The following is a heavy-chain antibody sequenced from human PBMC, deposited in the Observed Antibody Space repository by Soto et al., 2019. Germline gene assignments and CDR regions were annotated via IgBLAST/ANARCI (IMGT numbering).Heavy chain of an antibody. CDR1: GYTFTSYY. CDR2: INPSGGST. Sequence: ASVKVSFKASGYTFTSYYMHWVRQAPGQGLEWMGIINPSGGSTSYAQKFQGRVTMTRDTSTSTVYMELSSLRSEDTAVYYCAREDYSNYYYYYGMDVWGQGTTVTVS. J-gene: IGHJ6*02. D-gene: IGHD4-4*01. V-gene: IGHV1-46*01. CDR3: AREDYSNYYYYYGMDV.